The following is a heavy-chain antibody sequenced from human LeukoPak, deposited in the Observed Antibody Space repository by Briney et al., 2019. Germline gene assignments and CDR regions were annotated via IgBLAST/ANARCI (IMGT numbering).Heavy chain of an antibody. CDR2: TYYRSKWYN. D-gene: IGHD5-12*01. V-gene: IGHV6-1*01. J-gene: IGHJ4*02. CDR1: GDSVSSNSAA. CDR3: ARAADTGGYDLGDFDY. Sequence: SQTLSLTCAISGDSVSSNSAAWNWIRQSPSRGLEWLGRTYYRSKWYNDYAVSVKSRITINPDTSKNQFSLQLNSVTPEDTAVYYCARAADTGGYDLGDFDYWGQGTLVTVSS.